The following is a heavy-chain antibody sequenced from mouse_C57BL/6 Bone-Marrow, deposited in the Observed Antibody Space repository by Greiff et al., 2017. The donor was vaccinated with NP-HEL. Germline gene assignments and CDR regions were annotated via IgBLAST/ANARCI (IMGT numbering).Heavy chain of an antibody. CDR1: GYTFTSYW. V-gene: IGHV1-50*01. J-gene: IGHJ3*01. Sequence: QVQLQQPGAELVKPGASVKLSCKASGYTFTSYWMQWVKQRPGQGLEWIGEIDPSDSYTNYNQKFKGKATLTVDTSSSTAYMQLSSLTSEDSAVYYCARGPFYYYGSRGGFAYWGQGTLVTVSA. CDR2: IDPSDSYT. D-gene: IGHD1-1*01. CDR3: ARGPFYYYGSRGGFAY.